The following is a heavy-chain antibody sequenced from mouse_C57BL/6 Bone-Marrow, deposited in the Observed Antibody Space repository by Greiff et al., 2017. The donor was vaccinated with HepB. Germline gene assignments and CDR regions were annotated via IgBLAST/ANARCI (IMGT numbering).Heavy chain of an antibody. Sequence: QVHVKQSGAELVKPGASVKLSCKASGYTFTEYTINWVKKRSGQGLEWIGGFYPGSGSMKYHEKFKDKATLTADKSSSTVYMELSRLTSEDSAVYFCARHEDGSSGYWFAYWGQGTLVTVSA. CDR3: ARHEDGSSGYWFAY. D-gene: IGHD3-2*02. V-gene: IGHV1-62-2*01. CDR2: FYPGSGSM. CDR1: GYTFTEYT. J-gene: IGHJ3*01.